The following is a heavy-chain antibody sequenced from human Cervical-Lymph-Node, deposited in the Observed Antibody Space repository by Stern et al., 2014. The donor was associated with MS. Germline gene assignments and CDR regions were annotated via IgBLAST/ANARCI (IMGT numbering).Heavy chain of an antibody. D-gene: IGHD1-26*01. CDR1: GDTFSSYA. J-gene: IGHJ4*02. Sequence: VQLLESGAEVKKPGSSVKVSCKASGDTFSSYAINWVRQVPGQGLEWMGGITPVFGTTNYAQKFQVRVTITADKSTNTAYMELMTLRSEDTAVYYCARGGGLVGYFDYWGQGTLVSVSS. CDR3: ARGGGLVGYFDY. V-gene: IGHV1-69*06. CDR2: ITPVFGTT.